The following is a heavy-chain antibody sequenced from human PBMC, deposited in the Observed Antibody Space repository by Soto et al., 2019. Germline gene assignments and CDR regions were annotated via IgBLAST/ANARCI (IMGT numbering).Heavy chain of an antibody. J-gene: IGHJ5*02. D-gene: IGHD2-21*02. CDR1: GYSFTSYW. CDR2: IYPGDSDT. Sequence: GESLKISCKGSGYSFTSYWIGWVRQMPGKGLEWMGIIYPGDSDTRYSPSFQGQVTISADKSISTAYLQWSSLKASDTAMYYCARHVCGGDCYSGWFDPWGQGTLVTVSS. CDR3: ARHVCGGDCYSGWFDP. V-gene: IGHV5-51*01.